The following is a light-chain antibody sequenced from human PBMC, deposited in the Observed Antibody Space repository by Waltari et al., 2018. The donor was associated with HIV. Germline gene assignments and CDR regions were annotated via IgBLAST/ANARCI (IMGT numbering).Light chain of an antibody. CDR3: QQYNKWPRGT. CDR2: GAS. Sequence: EIVMTQSPATLSVSPGERATLSCRASQTIRDNLAWYQQKPGQAPRLLIYGASTRATGIPARFSGSGSGTEFTLTINSLQSEDFAVYYCQQYNKWPRGTFGQGTKVEIK. V-gene: IGKV3-15*01. J-gene: IGKJ1*01. CDR1: QTIRDN.